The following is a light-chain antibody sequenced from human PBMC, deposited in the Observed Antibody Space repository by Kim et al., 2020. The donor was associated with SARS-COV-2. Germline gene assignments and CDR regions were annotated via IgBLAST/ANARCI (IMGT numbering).Light chain of an antibody. CDR1: SSDVVCYTY. CDR2: EVS. V-gene: IGLV2-8*01. CDR3: SSYAGSNNLV. J-gene: IGLJ3*02. Sequence: PSVTISCTGTSSDVVCYTYVSWYQQHPGKAPKLMIYEVSKRPSGVPDRFSGSKSGNTASLTVSGLQAEDEADYYCSSYAGSNNLVFGGGTQLTVL.